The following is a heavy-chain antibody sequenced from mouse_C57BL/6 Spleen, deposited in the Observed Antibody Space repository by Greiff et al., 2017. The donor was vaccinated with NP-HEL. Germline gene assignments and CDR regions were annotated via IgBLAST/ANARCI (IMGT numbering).Heavy chain of an antibody. CDR1: GYTFTSYW. D-gene: IGHD1-1*01. Sequence: VQLQQPGAELVKPGASVKLSCKASGYTFTSYWMHWVKQRPGRGLGWIGRIDPNSGGTKYNEKFKSKATLTVDKPSSTAYMQLSSLTSEDSAVYYCARRDYGSSNWYFDVWGTGTTVTVSS. CDR3: ARRDYGSSNWYFDV. CDR2: IDPNSGGT. J-gene: IGHJ1*03. V-gene: IGHV1-72*01.